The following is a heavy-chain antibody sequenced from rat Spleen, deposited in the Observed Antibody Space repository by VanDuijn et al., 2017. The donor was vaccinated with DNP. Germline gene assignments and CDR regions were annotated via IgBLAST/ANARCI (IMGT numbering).Heavy chain of an antibody. CDR2: MWSGGTT. CDR3: ARHRGGAFAGYFDF. Sequence: QVQLKESGPGLVQPSQTLSLTCTVSGFSLTSNSVSWVRQSPGKGLEWMGTMWSGGTTDYDPALKSRLSISRDPSKSQVFLQMNSLQPDDTGTYYCARHRGGAFAGYFDFWGPGTMVTVSS. CDR1: GFSLTSNS. J-gene: IGHJ1*01. D-gene: IGHD1-11*01. V-gene: IGHV2-1*01.